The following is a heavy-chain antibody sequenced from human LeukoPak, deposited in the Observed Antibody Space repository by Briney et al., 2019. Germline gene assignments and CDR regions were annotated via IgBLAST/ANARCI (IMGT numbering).Heavy chain of an antibody. Sequence: SGGSLRLSCAASGFTVSSNYMSWVRQAPGKGLEWVSVIYSGGSTNYADSVKGRFTISRDNSKNTLYLQMNSLRAEDTAVYYCARAAAGTPPSWYYYMDVWGKGTTVTVSS. CDR2: IYSGGST. D-gene: IGHD6-13*01. CDR3: ARAAAGTPPSWYYYMDV. J-gene: IGHJ6*03. V-gene: IGHV3-66*02. CDR1: GFTVSSNY.